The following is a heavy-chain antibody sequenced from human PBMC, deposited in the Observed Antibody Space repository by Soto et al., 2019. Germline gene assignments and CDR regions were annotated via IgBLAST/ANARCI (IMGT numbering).Heavy chain of an antibody. V-gene: IGHV4-59*01. D-gene: IGHD3-10*01. J-gene: IGHJ5*02. CDR2: IYASGST. Sequence: SETLSLTCTVSGGSISRYYWSWIRQPPGKGLECIGYIYASGSTNYNPSLKSRVTISVDTSKNQFSLTLSSVTAADTAIYYCGREGTKNLRALFEPWGRGILVTVS. CDR1: GGSISRYY. CDR3: GREGTKNLRALFEP.